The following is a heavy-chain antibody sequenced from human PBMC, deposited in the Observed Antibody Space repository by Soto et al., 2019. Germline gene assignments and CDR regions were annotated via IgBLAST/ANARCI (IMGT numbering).Heavy chain of an antibody. V-gene: IGHV3-74*01. J-gene: IGHJ4*02. Sequence: HPGGSLRLSCAVAGYTFGNHWMHWVRQAPGKGLEWVSRMNSDGGIINYADSVKGRFTVSRDNAKKILYLQMNSLRVEDTAVYYCATAEVDYWGPGTLVTVSS. CDR1: GYTFGNHW. CDR2: MNSDGGII. CDR3: ATAEVDY.